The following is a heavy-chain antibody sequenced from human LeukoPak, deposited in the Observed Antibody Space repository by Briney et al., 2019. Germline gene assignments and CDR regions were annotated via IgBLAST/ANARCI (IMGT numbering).Heavy chain of an antibody. D-gene: IGHD4-23*01. CDR3: ARHVTTTVVTPGLPSYYFDY. Sequence: PSETLSLTCTVSGGSISSGGYYWSWIRQHPGKRLEWMGCISYTGHTYYNPSLRSRLTISVDTSKNHFSLKLSSVTAADTAVYYCARHVTTTVVTPGLPSYYFDYWGQGTLVTVSS. V-gene: IGHV4-31*03. CDR1: GGSISSGGYY. J-gene: IGHJ4*02. CDR2: ISYTGHT.